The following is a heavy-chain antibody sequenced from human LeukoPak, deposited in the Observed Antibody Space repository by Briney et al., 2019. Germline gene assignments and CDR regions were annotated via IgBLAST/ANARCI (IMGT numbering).Heavy chain of an antibody. V-gene: IGHV1-46*01. Sequence: GASVKVSCKASGYTFTNYYMHWVRQAPGQGLGWMGVLNPSVGSTSYAQKFQGRVMMTSDTSTSTVYMELNSLTSEDTAVYYCARDHSGSQHWFDPWGQGTLVTVSS. CDR1: GYTFTNYY. CDR2: LNPSVGST. CDR3: ARDHSGSQHWFDP. D-gene: IGHD1-26*01. J-gene: IGHJ5*02.